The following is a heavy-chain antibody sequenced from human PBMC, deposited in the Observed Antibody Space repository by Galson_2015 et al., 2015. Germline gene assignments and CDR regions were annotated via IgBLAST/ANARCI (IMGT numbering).Heavy chain of an antibody. CDR1: GDSGSSHSAA. V-gene: IGHV6-1*01. J-gene: IGHJ3*01. CDR3: AYGGTVPTYYAFDF. CDR2: TYYNTKWYN. Sequence: CVISGDSGSSHSAAWNWIRQSPSRGLEGLGRTYYNTKWYNDYAVSEKSRITINPDTSKNQFSLQLNSLTPEDTAVYYCAYGGTVPTYYAFDFWVQGTLVTVSS. D-gene: IGHD4-17*01.